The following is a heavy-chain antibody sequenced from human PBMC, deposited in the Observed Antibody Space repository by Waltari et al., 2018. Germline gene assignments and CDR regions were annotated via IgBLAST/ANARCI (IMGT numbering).Heavy chain of an antibody. CDR1: VGSISSRSDY. V-gene: IGHV4-61*02. CDR3: ARGGQAYSYYGMDV. Sequence: QVQLQESGPGLVKPSQTLSLTCTVPVGSISSRSDYWTWTRQPAGKGLEYIGRIFMSGSTNYNPSLKSRVSISLDTSKNQFSLQLTSVTAADTALYYCARGGQAYSYYGMDVWGQGTTVTVSS. CDR2: IFMSGST. J-gene: IGHJ6*02. D-gene: IGHD2-15*01.